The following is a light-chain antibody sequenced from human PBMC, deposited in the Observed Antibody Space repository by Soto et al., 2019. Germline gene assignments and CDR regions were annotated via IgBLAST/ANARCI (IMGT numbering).Light chain of an antibody. V-gene: IGKV3-11*01. Sequence: EIVLTQSPATLSLSPGERATLSCRASQSVSSYLAWYQQKPGQAPRLLIYDASNRATGSPARFSGSGSGTDFTLTISSLEPEDVAVYYCQQRSNWPPDAIFTFGHGTKVDIK. CDR2: DAS. J-gene: IGKJ3*01. CDR1: QSVSSY. CDR3: QQRSNWPPDAIFT.